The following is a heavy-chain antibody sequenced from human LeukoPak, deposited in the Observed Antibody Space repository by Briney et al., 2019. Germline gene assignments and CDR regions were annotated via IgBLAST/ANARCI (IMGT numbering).Heavy chain of an antibody. CDR3: ARGSRELYYFDY. V-gene: IGHV4-30-4*02. J-gene: IGHJ4*02. Sequence: SETLSLTCTVSGGSISSGDYYWSWIRQPPGKGLEWIGYIYYSGSTYYNPSLKSRVTISVDASKTQFSLKLNSVTAADTAVYYCARGSRELYYFDYWGQGTLVTVSS. CDR1: GGSISSGDYY. D-gene: IGHD1-7*01. CDR2: IYYSGST.